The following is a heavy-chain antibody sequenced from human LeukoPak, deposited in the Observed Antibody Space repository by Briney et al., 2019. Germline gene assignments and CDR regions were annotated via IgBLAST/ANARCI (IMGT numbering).Heavy chain of an antibody. J-gene: IGHJ1*01. CDR3: ARETSQKGAHYMDV. CDR1: GFTFSNAW. V-gene: IGHV4-59*01. CDR2: IYYSGYT. D-gene: IGHD4-11*01. Sequence: GSLRLSCAASGFTFSNAWMSWVRQAPGRGLKWIGNIYYSGYTTYSPSLRSRVTISVDTSKNQFSLKLSSVTAADTAVYYCARETSQKGAHYMDVWGQGTLVTVSS.